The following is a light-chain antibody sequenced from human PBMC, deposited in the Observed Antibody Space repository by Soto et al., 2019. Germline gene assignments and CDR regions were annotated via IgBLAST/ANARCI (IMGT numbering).Light chain of an antibody. Sequence: EIVLTQSPATLSLSTGEGATLPCRASQSINTYLAWYQQKPGQAPRLLIYDASKRATGIPARFSGSGSGTNFTLTISSLEPEDFAVYYCQQRRSWQVTFGQGTRLEIK. J-gene: IGKJ5*01. CDR2: DAS. CDR3: QQRRSWQVT. V-gene: IGKV3D-11*02. CDR1: QSINTY.